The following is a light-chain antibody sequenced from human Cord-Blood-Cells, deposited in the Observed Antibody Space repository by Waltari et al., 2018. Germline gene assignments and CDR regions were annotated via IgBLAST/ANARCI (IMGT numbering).Light chain of an antibody. CDR3: SSYTSSSTYWV. Sequence: QSALTQPASVSGSPGQSITISCTGTSSDVGGYNYVSWYQQHPGKAPKLMIYDVSKRPSGVSIRFSGSKSGNTASLTISGLQAEDEADYYCSSYTSSSTYWVFGGGTKLTVL. V-gene: IGLV2-14*01. CDR1: SSDVGGYNY. J-gene: IGLJ3*02. CDR2: DVS.